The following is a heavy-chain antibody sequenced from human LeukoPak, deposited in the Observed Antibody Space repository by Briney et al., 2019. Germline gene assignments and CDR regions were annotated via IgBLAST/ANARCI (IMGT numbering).Heavy chain of an antibody. V-gene: IGHV1-2*02. D-gene: IGHD1-14*01. CDR3: ARLMYNTGSPDAY. CDR2: VNPNSGGT. Sequence: ASAKVSCKDSGYTFTDYYIHWVRLAPGQGLEWMGWVNPNSGGTNYSQNFQGGVTMTRDTSITTAYMDLSSLRSDDTAIYYCARLMYNTGSPDAYWGQTPLTTVSS. CDR1: GYTFTDYY. J-gene: IGHJ4*02.